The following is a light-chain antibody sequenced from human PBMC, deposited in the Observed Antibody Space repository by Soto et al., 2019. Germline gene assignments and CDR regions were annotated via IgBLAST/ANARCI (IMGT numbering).Light chain of an antibody. J-gene: IGKJ5*01. V-gene: IGKV3-15*01. Sequence: IVMTQSPATLSMSPGERVTLSCRASQSVSGNLAWYQQKLGQAPRLLIYDTSTRATGIPARFHGSGSGTEFTLTLSRLQSEDFAVYYCQQYQNSPTFGQGTRVEIK. CDR2: DTS. CDR1: QSVSGN. CDR3: QQYQNSPT.